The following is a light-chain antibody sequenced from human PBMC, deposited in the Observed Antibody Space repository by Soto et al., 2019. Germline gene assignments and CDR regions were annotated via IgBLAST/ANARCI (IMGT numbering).Light chain of an antibody. V-gene: IGLV2-14*01. Sequence: SALTQPASVSGSPGQSITISCIGTSNDIGGYDYVSWYQQYPGKAPKLMIYDVTDRPPGVSSRFSGSKSDNTASLTISGLQADDEADYYCSSYTSSSALYVFGGGTKLTVL. CDR3: SSYTSSSALYV. J-gene: IGLJ1*01. CDR2: DVT. CDR1: SNDIGGYDY.